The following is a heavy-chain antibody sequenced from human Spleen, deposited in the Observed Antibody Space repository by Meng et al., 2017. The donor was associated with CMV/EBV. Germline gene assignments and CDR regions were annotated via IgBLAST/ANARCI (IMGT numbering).Heavy chain of an antibody. V-gene: IGHV4-34*01. CDR1: GGSFSGYY. D-gene: IGHD1-7*01. CDR2: INHSGST. Sequence: GSLRLSCAVYGGSFSGYYWSWIRQPPGKGLEWIGEINHSGSTNYNPSLKSRVTISVDTSKNQFSLKLSSVTAADTAVYFCARVGTTGHFYHGMDVWGQGTTVTVSS. CDR3: ARVGTTGHFYHGMDV. J-gene: IGHJ6*02.